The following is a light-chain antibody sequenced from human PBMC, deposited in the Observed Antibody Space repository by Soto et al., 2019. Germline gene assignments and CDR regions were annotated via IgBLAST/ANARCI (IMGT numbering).Light chain of an antibody. J-gene: IGKJ1*01. CDR3: HQYDDWPPWT. V-gene: IGKV3-15*01. CDR1: ESVSSN. Sequence: EIVMTQSPATLSVSPGERVTISCRASESVSSNLAWYQQKPGQTPRLLMYGASTRATGIPARFSGSGSVTEFTLTISSLQSEDFAVYYCHQYDDWPPWTFGQGTKVEIK. CDR2: GAS.